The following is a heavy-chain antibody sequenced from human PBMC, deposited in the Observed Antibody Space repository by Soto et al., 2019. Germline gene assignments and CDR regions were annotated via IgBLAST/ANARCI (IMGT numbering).Heavy chain of an antibody. D-gene: IGHD1-26*01. CDR2: INPNSGGT. Sequence: ASVKVSCKASGYTFTGYYMHWVRQAPGQGLEWMGWINPNSGGTDYAQKFQGRVTMTRDTSISTAYMELSRLRSDDTAVYYCAEGVLSGSYYNWFDPWGQGTLVTVSS. CDR3: AEGVLSGSYYNWFDP. V-gene: IGHV1-2*02. J-gene: IGHJ5*02. CDR1: GYTFTGYY.